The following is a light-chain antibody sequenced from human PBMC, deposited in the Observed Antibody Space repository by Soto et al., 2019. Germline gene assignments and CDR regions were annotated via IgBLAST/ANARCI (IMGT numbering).Light chain of an antibody. J-gene: IGKJ2*01. V-gene: IGKV3-20*01. CDR3: KQYGSSPPYT. Sequence: EIVLTQSPGTLSLSPGERATLSCRASQSVSGSYFAWYQQKPGQSPRLLIYGSSDRATGIPDRFSGSGSGTDVTLTISRVEPEDFAVYYCKQYGSSPPYTFGQGTKLDLK. CDR2: GSS. CDR1: QSVSGSY.